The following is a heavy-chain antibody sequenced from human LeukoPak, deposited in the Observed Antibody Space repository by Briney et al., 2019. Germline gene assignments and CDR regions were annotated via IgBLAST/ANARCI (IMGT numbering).Heavy chain of an antibody. D-gene: IGHD2-15*01. CDR2: INPNSGGT. J-gene: IGHJ4*02. CDR1: GYTFTGYY. V-gene: IGHV1-2*02. Sequence: VASVKVSCKASGYTFTGYYMHWVRQAPGQWLEWMGWINPNSGGTNYAQKFQGRVTMTRDTSISTAYMELSRLRSDDTAVYYCARDKKTGYCSGGSCYSLGYWGQGTLVTVSS. CDR3: ARDKKTGYCSGGSCYSLGY.